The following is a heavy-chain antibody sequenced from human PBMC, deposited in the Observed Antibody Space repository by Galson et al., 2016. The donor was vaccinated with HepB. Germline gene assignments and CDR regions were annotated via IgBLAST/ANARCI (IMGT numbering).Heavy chain of an antibody. D-gene: IGHD1-26*01. CDR3: ATGGYRGVGARVAFDI. CDR1: TFAFDDYT. J-gene: IGHJ3*02. V-gene: IGHV3-43*01. Sequence: SLRLSCADSTFAFDDYTLHWVRQAPRKGLQWVSLFSCDADSIYYDASVKGRFTISLDHSKNSLFLKMNSLSPEDTALYFCATGGYRGVGARVAFDIWGQGTMVTVSS. CDR2: FSCDADSI.